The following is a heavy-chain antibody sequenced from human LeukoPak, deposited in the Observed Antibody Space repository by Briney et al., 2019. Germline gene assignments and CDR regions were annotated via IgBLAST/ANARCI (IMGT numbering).Heavy chain of an antibody. D-gene: IGHD1-26*01. Sequence: ASVKVSCKASGYTFTGYYMHWVRQAPGQGLEWMERINPNSGGTNYAQKFQGRVTMTRDTSISTAYMELSRLRSDDTAVYYCARRRGSGSYDYWGQGTLVTVSS. CDR3: ARRRGSGSYDY. J-gene: IGHJ4*02. CDR1: GYTFTGYY. CDR2: INPNSGGT. V-gene: IGHV1-2*06.